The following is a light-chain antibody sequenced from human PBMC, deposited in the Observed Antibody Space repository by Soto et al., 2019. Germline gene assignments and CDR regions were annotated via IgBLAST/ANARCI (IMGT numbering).Light chain of an antibody. V-gene: IGKV3-20*01. J-gene: IGKJ1*01. CDR3: QQYESSPRT. CDR1: RSFASSY. CDR2: RTS. Sequence: IGLTQAPVTLSLSLGERASLSCRASRSFASSYLGWYQQKPGQAPRLLIYRTSNRATGIPDRFSGSGSGTDCTLTICRLEPEDVAVYWCQQYESSPRTFSQGTMVDIK.